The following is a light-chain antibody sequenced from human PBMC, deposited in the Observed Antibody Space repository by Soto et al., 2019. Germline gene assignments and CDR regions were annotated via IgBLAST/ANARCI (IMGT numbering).Light chain of an antibody. V-gene: IGKV1-5*01. J-gene: IGKJ1*01. CDR3: QHYNSLS. CDR2: DAS. CDR1: QSISIW. Sequence: DIQMTQSPSTLSASVGDRVTITCRASQSISIWLAWYQQKPGKAPKLLIHDASNLEGGVPSRFSGSGSGTEFTLTITSLQPDDFATYYCQHYNSLSFRQGTKVDIK.